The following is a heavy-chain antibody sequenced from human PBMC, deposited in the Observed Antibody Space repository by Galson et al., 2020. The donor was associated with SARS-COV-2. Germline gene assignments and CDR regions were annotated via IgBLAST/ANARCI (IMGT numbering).Heavy chain of an antibody. CDR2: IWYDGSNK. J-gene: IGHJ4*02. CDR3: AGGIRWFLPRY. V-gene: IGHV3-33*01. Sequence: GESLKISCAASGFTFSSYGMHWVRQAPGKGLEWVAVIWYDGSNKYYADSVKGRFTISRDNSKNTLYLQMNSLRAEDTAVYYCAGGIRWFLPRYWGQGTLVTVSS. D-gene: IGHD2-15*01. CDR1: GFTFSSYG.